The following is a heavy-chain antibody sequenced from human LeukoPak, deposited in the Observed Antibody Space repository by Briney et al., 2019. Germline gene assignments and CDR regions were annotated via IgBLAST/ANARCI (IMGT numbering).Heavy chain of an antibody. Sequence: QPGGSLRLSCAASGFIFSSYEMNWVRQAPGKGLEWASYISSSGSTIQYADSVKGRFTISRDNAKNSLYLQMNSLRAEDTAVYYCARDGLRDYGGNWFDPWGQGTLVTVSS. V-gene: IGHV3-48*03. CDR3: ARDGLRDYGGNWFDP. CDR1: GFIFSSYE. D-gene: IGHD4-17*01. J-gene: IGHJ5*02. CDR2: ISSSGSTI.